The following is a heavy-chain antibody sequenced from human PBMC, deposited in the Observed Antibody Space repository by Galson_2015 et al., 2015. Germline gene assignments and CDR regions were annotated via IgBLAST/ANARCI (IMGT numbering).Heavy chain of an antibody. Sequence: QSGAEVKKPGESLRISCKGSGYSFTRYWIHWVRQMPGKGLEWMGRIDPSESYTNYSPSFQGHVTISADKSISTAYMQWSSLKASDTAMYYCATGGGSELSHWGQGTLVTVSS. J-gene: IGHJ4*02. CDR1: GYSFTRYW. V-gene: IGHV5-10-1*01. CDR2: IDPSESYT. CDR3: ATGGGSELSH. D-gene: IGHD2-15*01.